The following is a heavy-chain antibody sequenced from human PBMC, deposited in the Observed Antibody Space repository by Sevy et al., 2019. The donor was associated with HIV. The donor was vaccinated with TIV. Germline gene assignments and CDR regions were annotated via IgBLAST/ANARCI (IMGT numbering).Heavy chain of an antibody. J-gene: IGHJ4*02. CDR3: AGGFWSGFDY. D-gene: IGHD3-3*01. Sequence: GGSLRLSCAASGFIFNSYAMSWVRQPPGKGLEWISTISGHGGSTYYADSVKGRFTISRDNFRKIVDLQMDNLRADDTAIYYCAGGFWSGFDYWGQGTLVTVSS. V-gene: IGHV3-23*01. CDR2: ISGHGGST. CDR1: GFIFNSYA.